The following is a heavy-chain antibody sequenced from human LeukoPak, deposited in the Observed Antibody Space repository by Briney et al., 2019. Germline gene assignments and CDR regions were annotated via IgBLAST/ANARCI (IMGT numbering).Heavy chain of an antibody. V-gene: IGHV1-2*02. CDR2: INPNSGGT. Sequence: ASVKVSCKASGYTFTVYYMHWVRQAPGQGREWMGWINPNSGGTNYAQKFQGRVTMTRDTSISTAYMELSRLRSDDTAVYYCARDCSGGSCYYNMDYWGQGTLVTVSS. CDR3: ARDCSGGSCYYNMDY. J-gene: IGHJ4*02. D-gene: IGHD2-15*01. CDR1: GYTFTVYY.